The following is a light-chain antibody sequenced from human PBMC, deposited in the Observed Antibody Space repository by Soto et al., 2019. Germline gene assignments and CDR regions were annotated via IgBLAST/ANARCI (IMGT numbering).Light chain of an antibody. Sequence: EIVMTQSPATLSVSPGERATLSCRASQSVSSNLASYQQKPGQAPRLLIYGASTRATGIPARFSGSGSGTEFTLIISSLQSEDFAVYYCQQYSSWPPRYTFGQGTKLEIK. CDR3: QQYSSWPPRYT. J-gene: IGKJ2*01. CDR1: QSVSSN. V-gene: IGKV3-15*01. CDR2: GAS.